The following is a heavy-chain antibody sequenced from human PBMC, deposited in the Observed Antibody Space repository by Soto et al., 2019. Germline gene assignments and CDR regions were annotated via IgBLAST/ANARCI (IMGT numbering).Heavy chain of an antibody. CDR2: IYYSGST. J-gene: IGHJ4*02. D-gene: IGHD2-15*01. Sequence: QLQLQESGPGLVKPSETLSLTCTVSGGSISSSSYYWGWIRQPPGKGLEWIGSIYYSGSTYYNPSLKSRVTISVDTSKNQFSLKLSSVTAADTAVYYCDSEVVAAGLYYFDYWGQGTLVTVSS. CDR1: GGSISSSSYY. V-gene: IGHV4-39*01. CDR3: DSEVVAAGLYYFDY.